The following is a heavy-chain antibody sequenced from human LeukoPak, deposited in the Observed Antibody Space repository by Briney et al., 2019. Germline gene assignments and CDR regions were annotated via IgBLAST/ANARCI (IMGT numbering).Heavy chain of an antibody. Sequence: PGGSLRLSCGASGFTFRSYAMSWVRQAPGKGLEWVSAISGSGGSTYYADSVKGRFTISRDNSKNTLYLQVNSLRAEDTAVYYCAKFDYYDSSGYYNKVLDAFDIWGQGTMVTVSS. J-gene: IGHJ3*02. CDR2: ISGSGGST. D-gene: IGHD3-22*01. CDR3: AKFDYYDSSGYYNKVLDAFDI. CDR1: GFTFRSYA. V-gene: IGHV3-23*01.